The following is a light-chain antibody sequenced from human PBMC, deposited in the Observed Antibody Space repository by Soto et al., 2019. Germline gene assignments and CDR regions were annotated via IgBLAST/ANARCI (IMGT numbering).Light chain of an antibody. CDR1: SSDVGGYNY. CDR3: SSYTSSSTLVV. J-gene: IGLJ2*01. V-gene: IGLV2-14*01. CDR2: DVS. Sequence: QSALTQPASVSGSPGQSITISCTGTSSDVGGYNYVSWYQQHPGKAPKLMIYDVSNRPSGVSNRFSGSKSGNTASLTISGLQAEDEAEYYCSSYTSSSTLVVFGRGTKVTVL.